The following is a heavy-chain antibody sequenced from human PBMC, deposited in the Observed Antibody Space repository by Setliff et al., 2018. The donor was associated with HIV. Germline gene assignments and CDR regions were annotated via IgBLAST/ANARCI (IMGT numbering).Heavy chain of an antibody. CDR1: GFTFSSYS. CDR3: ARKFRPGHGVDV. V-gene: IGHV3-48*01. D-gene: IGHD3-10*01. CDR2: NGIINGAK. J-gene: IGHJ6*02. Sequence: GGSLRLSCAASGFTFSSYSMNWVRQAPGEGLEWISYNGIINGAKHYADSMEGRFTISRDDAKNSLYLQMDSLRVEDTAIYYCARKFRPGHGVDVWGQGTTVTVSS.